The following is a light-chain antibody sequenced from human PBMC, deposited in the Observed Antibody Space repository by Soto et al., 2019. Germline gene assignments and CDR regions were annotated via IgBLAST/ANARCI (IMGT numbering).Light chain of an antibody. CDR2: EVS. V-gene: IGLV2-14*01. CDR1: SSDVGGYNY. Sequence: QSALTQPASGSGSPGQSITISCTGTSSDVGGYNYVSWYQQHPGKAPKLMIYEVSNRPSGVSNRFSGSKSGNTASLTISGLQADDEADYYCSSYTSSSTPCVFGGGTKVTVL. J-gene: IGLJ3*02. CDR3: SSYTSSSTPCV.